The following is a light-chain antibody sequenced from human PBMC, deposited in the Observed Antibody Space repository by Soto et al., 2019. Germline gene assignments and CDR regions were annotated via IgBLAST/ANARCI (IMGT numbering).Light chain of an antibody. V-gene: IGKV3-11*01. Sequence: VLPQSIATLSLSPGDISNISLRASQSVGTYLAWYQQKPGQAPRLLIYEASNRATGISARFSGSGSGTDFTLTISSLEPEDFAVYYCQQYNKWPQTCGKGTKVDIK. CDR1: QSVGTY. CDR2: EAS. J-gene: IGKJ1*01. CDR3: QQYNKWPQT.